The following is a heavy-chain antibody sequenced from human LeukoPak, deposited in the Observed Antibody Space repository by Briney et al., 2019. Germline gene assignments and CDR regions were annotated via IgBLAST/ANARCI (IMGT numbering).Heavy chain of an antibody. CDR1: GGTFSSYA. D-gene: IGHD6-19*01. V-gene: IGHV1-69*01. J-gene: IGHJ4*02. Sequence: SVKVSCKASGGTFSSYAISWVRQAPGQGLEWMGGIIPIFGTANYAQKFQGRVTITADESTSTAYMELSSLRSEDTAVYYCARDWGYSRGGGGYYFDYWGQGTLVTVSS. CDR2: IIPIFGTA. CDR3: ARDWGYSRGGGGYYFDY.